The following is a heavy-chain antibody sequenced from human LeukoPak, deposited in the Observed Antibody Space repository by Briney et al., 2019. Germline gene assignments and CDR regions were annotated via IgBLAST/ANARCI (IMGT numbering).Heavy chain of an antibody. D-gene: IGHD1-26*01. J-gene: IGHJ3*01. CDR3: ARSGSKPSGGAFDL. CDR1: GASINTYY. CDR2: LYYSGSN. Sequence: PSETLSLTCTVSGASINTYYWSWIRQPPGKGLQWIAYLYYSGSNNFHPSLRSRLTISVDTSKNQFSLKLNSVTAADTALYYCARSGSKPSGGAFDLWGQGTIVTVSS. V-gene: IGHV4-59*08.